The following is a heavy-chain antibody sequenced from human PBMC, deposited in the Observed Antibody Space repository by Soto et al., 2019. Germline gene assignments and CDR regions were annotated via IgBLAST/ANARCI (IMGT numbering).Heavy chain of an antibody. D-gene: IGHD3-10*01. CDR2: IYWDNDR. V-gene: IGHV2-5*02. Sequence: QITLKESGPPLVEPTQTLTLTCSFSGFSLSKSGVGVGWFRQAPGKALECLGIIYWDNDRRYNPSVKDRLTITKDTSKKQIFVTMTYMEPVDTGTYYCAHRVSYSDSWDVGWFDSWGQGTPVTVS. J-gene: IGHJ5*01. CDR3: AHRVSYSDSWDVGWFDS. CDR1: GFSLSKSGVG.